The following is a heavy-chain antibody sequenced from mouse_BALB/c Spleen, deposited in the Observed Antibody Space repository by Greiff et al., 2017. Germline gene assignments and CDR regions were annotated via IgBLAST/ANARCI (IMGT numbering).Heavy chain of an antibody. V-gene: IGHV1S137*01. D-gene: IGHD2-3*01. CDR2: ISTYYGDA. CDR1: GYTFTDYA. CDR3: ARVDTRGDY. J-gene: IGHJ4*01. Sequence: SGAELVRPGVSVKISCKGSGYTFTDYAMHWVKQSHAKSLEWIGVISTYYGDASYNQKFKGKATMTVDKSSSTAYMELARLTSEDSAIYYCARVDTRGDYWGQGTSVTVSS.